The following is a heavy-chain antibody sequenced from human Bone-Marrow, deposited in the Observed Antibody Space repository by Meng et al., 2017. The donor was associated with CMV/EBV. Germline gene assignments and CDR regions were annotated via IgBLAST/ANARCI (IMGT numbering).Heavy chain of an antibody. V-gene: IGHV3-23*03. J-gene: IGHJ4*02. CDR1: GFTFSSYA. D-gene: IGHD3-22*01. CDR3: AKDFAYDSSGYLFDY. Sequence: GESLKISCAASGFTFSSYAMSWVRQAPGKGLEWVSVIYSGGSSTYYADSVKGRFTISRDNSKNTLYLQMNSLRAEDTAVYYCAKDFAYDSSGYLFDYWGQGTLVTVSS. CDR2: IYSGGSST.